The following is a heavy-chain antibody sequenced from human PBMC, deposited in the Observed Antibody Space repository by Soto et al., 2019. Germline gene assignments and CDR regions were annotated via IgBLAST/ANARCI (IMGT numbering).Heavy chain of an antibody. D-gene: IGHD2-21*02. CDR2: FDPEDGET. CDR1: GYTLTELS. Sequence: ASVKVSCKVSGYTLTELSMHWVRQAPGKGLEWMGGFDPEDGETIYAQKFQGRVTMTEDTSTDTAYMELSSLRSEDTAVYYCATSASGDYGYYYYGMDVWGQGTTVTVS. CDR3: ATSASGDYGYYYYGMDV. J-gene: IGHJ6*02. V-gene: IGHV1-24*01.